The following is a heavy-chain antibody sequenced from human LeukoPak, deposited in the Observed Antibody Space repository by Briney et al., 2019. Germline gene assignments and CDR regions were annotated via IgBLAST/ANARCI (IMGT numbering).Heavy chain of an antibody. CDR1: GFTFSSYG. V-gene: IGHV3-30*18. CDR3: AKDSPAYSSSCPGD. D-gene: IGHD6-13*01. J-gene: IGHJ4*02. Sequence: GRSLRLSCAASGFTFSSYGMHWVRQAPGKGLEWVAVISYDGSNKYYADSVKGRFTISRDNSKNTLYPQMNSLRAEDTAVYYCAKDSPAYSSSCPGDWGQGTLVTVSS. CDR2: ISYDGSNK.